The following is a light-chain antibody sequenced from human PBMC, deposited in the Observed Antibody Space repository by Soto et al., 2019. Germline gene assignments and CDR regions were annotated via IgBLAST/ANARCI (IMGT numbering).Light chain of an antibody. Sequence: DIQMTQSPSTLSASVGDRVTITCRASQSISNWLAWYQQKPGKAPKLLIYDASSLESGVPSRFGGSGSGTEFTLTINSLQPDDFATYYCQQYKSDSGTFGQGTKVDIK. CDR3: QQYKSDSGT. J-gene: IGKJ1*01. V-gene: IGKV1-5*01. CDR2: DAS. CDR1: QSISNW.